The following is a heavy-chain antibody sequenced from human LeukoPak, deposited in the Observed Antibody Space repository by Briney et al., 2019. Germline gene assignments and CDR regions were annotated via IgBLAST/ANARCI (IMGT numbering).Heavy chain of an antibody. Sequence: GGSLRLSCAASGFTFSSYAMSWVRQAPGKGLGWVSAISGSGGSTYYADSVKGRFTISRDNSKNTLYLQMNSLRAEDTAVYYCAKFEDIVVVPAAIAFDIWGQGTMVTVSS. J-gene: IGHJ3*02. CDR3: AKFEDIVVVPAAIAFDI. V-gene: IGHV3-23*01. CDR1: GFTFSSYA. D-gene: IGHD2-2*01. CDR2: ISGSGGST.